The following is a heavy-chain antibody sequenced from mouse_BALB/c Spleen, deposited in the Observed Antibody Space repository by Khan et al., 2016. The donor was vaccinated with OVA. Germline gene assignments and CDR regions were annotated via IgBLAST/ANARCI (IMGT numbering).Heavy chain of an antibody. CDR1: GYSITSDYA. D-gene: IGHD1-1*01. J-gene: IGHJ2*01. CDR3: ARIYGVDFDY. V-gene: IGHV3-2*02. Sequence: EVQLQESGPGLVKPSQSLSLTCTVTGYSITSDYAWNWIRQFPGNKLEWMGYISYSGNTKYNPSLKSRISITRDTSKNQFFLQLNSVTIEDTATYFCARIYGVDFDYWGQGTTLTVSS. CDR2: ISYSGNT.